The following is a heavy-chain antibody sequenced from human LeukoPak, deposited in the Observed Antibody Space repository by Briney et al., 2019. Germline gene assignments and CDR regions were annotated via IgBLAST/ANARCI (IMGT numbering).Heavy chain of an antibody. V-gene: IGHV1-18*01. J-gene: IGHJ4*02. CDR1: GYTFTIYG. CDR3: ARDERYDSSGYPFDY. Sequence: ASVTVSFKASGYTFTIYGITWVRQAPGQGLEWMGWISGYNGNTNYAQKLQGRVTMATDTSTSTAYMELKSLRSDDTAVYYCARDERYDSSGYPFDYWGQGTLVTVSS. CDR2: ISGYNGNT. D-gene: IGHD3-22*01.